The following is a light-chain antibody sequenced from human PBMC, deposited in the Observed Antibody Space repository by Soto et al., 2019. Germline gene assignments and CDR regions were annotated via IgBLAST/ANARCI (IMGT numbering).Light chain of an antibody. J-gene: IGKJ1*01. V-gene: IGKV3-20*01. Sequence: EIVLTQSPGTLSLSPGERATLSCRASQSVSSSYLAWYQQNPDQAPRLLIYGASSRATGIPDRFSGSGSGTDFTLTISRLEPEDFAVYYCQQYGSSPETFGQGTKVEIK. CDR1: QSVSSSY. CDR2: GAS. CDR3: QQYGSSPET.